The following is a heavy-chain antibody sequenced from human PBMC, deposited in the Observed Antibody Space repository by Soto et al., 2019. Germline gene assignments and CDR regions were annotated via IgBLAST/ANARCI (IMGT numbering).Heavy chain of an antibody. CDR3: AKLSSKNYDFWSDRYGMDV. J-gene: IGHJ6*02. CDR2: ISGSGGST. CDR1: GFTFSSYA. D-gene: IGHD3-3*01. Sequence: GGSLRLYCVASGFTFSSYAMSWVRQAPGKGLEWVSAISGSGGSTYYADSVKGRFTISRDNSKNTLYLQMNSLRAEDTAVYYCAKLSSKNYDFWSDRYGMDVWGQGTTVTVSS. V-gene: IGHV3-23*01.